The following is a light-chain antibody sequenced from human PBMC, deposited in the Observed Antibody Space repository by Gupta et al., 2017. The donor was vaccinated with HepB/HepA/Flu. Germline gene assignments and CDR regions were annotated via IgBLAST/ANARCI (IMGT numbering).Light chain of an antibody. CDR1: SSNIGSNT. J-gene: IGLJ2*01. CDR2: SNN. V-gene: IGLV1-44*01. CDR3: AAWDDSLNGVV. Sequence: SVLTQPPSASGTPGQRVTISCSGRSSNIGSNTVTWYQQLPGTAPKLLIYSNNQRPSGVPDRFSGSKSGTSASLAISGLQSEDEADYYCAAWDDSLNGVVFGGGTKLTVL.